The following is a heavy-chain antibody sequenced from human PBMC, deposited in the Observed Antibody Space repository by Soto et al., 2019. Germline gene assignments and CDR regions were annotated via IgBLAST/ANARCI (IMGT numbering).Heavy chain of an antibody. Sequence: EVQLVESGGGLVQPGGSLRLSCAASGFTFSSYWMTWVRHAPGKGLEWVANIKQDGSGQYYLDSVKGRFTISRDNAKNSLYLQMHSLRAEDTAVYYCVRDRQPSVWGGLDSWGQGTLVIVSS. CDR2: IKQDGSGQ. CDR3: VRDRQPSVWGGLDS. J-gene: IGHJ4*02. D-gene: IGHD3-16*01. CDR1: GFTFSSYW. V-gene: IGHV3-7*01.